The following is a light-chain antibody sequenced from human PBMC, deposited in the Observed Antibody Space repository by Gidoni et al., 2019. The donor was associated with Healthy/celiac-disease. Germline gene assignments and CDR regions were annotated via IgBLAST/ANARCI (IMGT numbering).Light chain of an antibody. CDR1: QSVSSN. Sequence: ILMKQSPATLSVSPGERATLSCRAKQSVSSNLAWYQQKPGQAPRLLIYGASNRATGIPARFSGSGSGTEFTLTISSLESEDFAVYYCQQYNNWPITFGQGTRLEIK. J-gene: IGKJ5*01. CDR2: GAS. V-gene: IGKV3-15*01. CDR3: QQYNNWPIT.